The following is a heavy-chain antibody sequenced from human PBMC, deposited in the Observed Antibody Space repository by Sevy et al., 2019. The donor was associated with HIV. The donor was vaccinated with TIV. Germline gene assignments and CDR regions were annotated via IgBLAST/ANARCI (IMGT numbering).Heavy chain of an antibody. CDR2: ISGSGGST. D-gene: IGHD6-13*01. V-gene: IGHV3-23*01. Sequence: GGSLRLSCAASGFTFSSYAMSWVRQAPGKGLEWVSAISGSGGSTYYAESVKGRFTISRDNSKNTLYLQMNSLRIEDTAVYYCAKVPSSSSYYDGMDVWGQGTTVTVSS. J-gene: IGHJ6*02. CDR3: AKVPSSSSYYDGMDV. CDR1: GFTFSSYA.